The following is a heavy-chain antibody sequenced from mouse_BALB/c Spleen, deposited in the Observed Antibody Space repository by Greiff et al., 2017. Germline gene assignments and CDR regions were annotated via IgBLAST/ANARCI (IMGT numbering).Heavy chain of an antibody. Sequence: EVKLLESGPGLVKPSQSLSLTCSVTGYSITSGYYWNWIRQFPGNKLEWMGYISYDGSNNYNPSLKNRISITRDTSKNQFFLKLNSVTTEDTATYYCAPYYRYGDAMDYWGQGTSVTVSS. CDR1: GYSITSGYY. CDR3: APYYRYGDAMDY. J-gene: IGHJ4*01. D-gene: IGHD2-14*01. V-gene: IGHV3-6*02. CDR2: ISYDGSN.